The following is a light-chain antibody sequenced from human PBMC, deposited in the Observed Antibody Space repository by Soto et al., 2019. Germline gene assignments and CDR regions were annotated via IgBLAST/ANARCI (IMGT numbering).Light chain of an antibody. J-gene: IGLJ1*01. CDR1: SSDVGGYNY. V-gene: IGLV2-14*01. CDR2: EVS. Sequence: QSVLTQPASVSGSPGQSITISCTGTSSDVGGYNYVSWYQQHPGKAPKLMINEVSNRPSGVSNRFSGSKSGNTASLTISGLQAEDEADYYCSSYTSSRYVFGTGTKVTVL. CDR3: SSYTSSRYV.